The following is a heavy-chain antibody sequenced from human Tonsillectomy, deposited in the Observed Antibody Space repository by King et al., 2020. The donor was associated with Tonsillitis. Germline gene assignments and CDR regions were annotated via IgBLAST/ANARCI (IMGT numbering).Heavy chain of an antibody. D-gene: IGHD2-15*01. V-gene: IGHV7-4-1*02. CDR1: GYAFTVYP. CDR2: INTNTRNA. CDR3: ARVRYCGYGSCYYIDH. Sequence: VQLVQSGSELKKPGASVKVSCKASGYAFTVYPMSWVRQAPGQGLEWMGWINTNTRNATYAQGFTGRFVFSLDTSVSTAFLQITSLKADDTAFYFCARVRYCGYGSCYYIDHWGQGTLVTVSS. J-gene: IGHJ4*02.